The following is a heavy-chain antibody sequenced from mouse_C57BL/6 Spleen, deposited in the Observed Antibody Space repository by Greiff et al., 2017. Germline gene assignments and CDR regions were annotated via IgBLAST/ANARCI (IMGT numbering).Heavy chain of an antibody. CDR3: AREGYYGSSGAMDY. D-gene: IGHD1-1*01. CDR1: GFTFSDYG. CDR2: ISSGSSTI. V-gene: IGHV5-17*01. J-gene: IGHJ4*01. Sequence: EVKLMESGGGLVKPGGSLKLSCAASGFTFSDYGMHWVRQAPEKGLEWVAYISSGSSTIYYADTVKGRFTISRDNAKNTLFLQMTSLRSEDTAMYYCAREGYYGSSGAMDYWGQGTSVTVSS.